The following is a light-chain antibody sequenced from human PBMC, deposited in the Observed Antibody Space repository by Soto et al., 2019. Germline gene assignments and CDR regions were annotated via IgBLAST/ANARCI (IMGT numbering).Light chain of an antibody. V-gene: IGKV1-9*01. Sequence: IQLTQSPSSLSASAVDRVTITFRASQGVSSFLAWYQQKPGKAPKLLIYTISTLQSGVPSRFSGSGSGTDFTFTISSLQPGDIATYYCQQYDNLPVTFGLGTRLEIK. J-gene: IGKJ5*01. CDR1: QGVSSF. CDR3: QQYDNLPVT. CDR2: TIS.